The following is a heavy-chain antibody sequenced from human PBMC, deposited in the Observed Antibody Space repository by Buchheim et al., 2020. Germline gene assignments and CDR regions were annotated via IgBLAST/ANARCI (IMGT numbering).Heavy chain of an antibody. J-gene: IGHJ4*02. CDR1: GGSFSGYY. Sequence: QVQLQQWGAGLLKPSETLSLTCAVYGGSFSGYYWSWIRQPPGKGLEWIGEINHSGSTNYNPSLKSRVTISVDTSKNQFSLKLSSVTAADTAVYYCARGLEQWLVYFDYWGQGTL. CDR3: ARGLEQWLVYFDY. D-gene: IGHD6-19*01. V-gene: IGHV4-34*01. CDR2: INHSGST.